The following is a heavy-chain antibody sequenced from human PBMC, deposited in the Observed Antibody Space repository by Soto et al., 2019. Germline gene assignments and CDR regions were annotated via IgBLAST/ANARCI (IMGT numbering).Heavy chain of an antibody. V-gene: IGHV3-23*01. D-gene: IGHD2-8*01. CDR1: GFTFSSYA. J-gene: IGHJ6*02. CDR3: ASDCTNGVCHYYYYGMDV. CDR2: ISGSGGST. Sequence: EVQLLESGGGLVQPGGSLRLSCAASGFTFSSYAMSWVHQAPGKGLEWVSAISGSGGSTYYADSVKGRFTISRDNSKNTLYLQMNSLRAEDTAVYYCASDCTNGVCHYYYYGMDVWGQGTTVTVSS.